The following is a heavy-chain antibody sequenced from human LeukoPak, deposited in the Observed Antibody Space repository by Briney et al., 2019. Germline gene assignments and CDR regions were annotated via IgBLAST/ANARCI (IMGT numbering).Heavy chain of an antibody. V-gene: IGHV3-23*01. D-gene: IGHD3-10*01. CDR3: AKGGSGSYYYAFDI. CDR1: GFTFSSYG. J-gene: IGHJ3*02. Sequence: GGTLRLSCAASGFTFSSYGMSWVRQTPGKGLEWVSAISGSGGSTYYADSVKGRFTISRDNSKNTLYLQMNSLRAEDTAVYYCAKGGSGSYYYAFDIWGQGTMVTVSS. CDR2: ISGSGGST.